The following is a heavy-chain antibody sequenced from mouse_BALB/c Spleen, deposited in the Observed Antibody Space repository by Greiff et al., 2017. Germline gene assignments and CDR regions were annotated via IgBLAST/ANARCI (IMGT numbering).Heavy chain of an antibody. D-gene: IGHD4-1*01. CDR2: ISYSGST. J-gene: IGHJ3*01. Sequence: DVQLQESGPGLVKPSQSLSLTCTVTGYSITSDYAWNWIRQFPGNKLEWMGYISYSGSTSSNPSLKSRISITRDTSKNQFFLQLNYVTTEDTATYYCARGTGTFAYWGQGTLVTVSA. CDR3: ARGTGTFAY. CDR1: GYSITSDYA. V-gene: IGHV3-2*02.